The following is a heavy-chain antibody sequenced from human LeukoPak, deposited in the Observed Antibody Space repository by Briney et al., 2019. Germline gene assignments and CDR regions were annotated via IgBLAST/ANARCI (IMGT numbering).Heavy chain of an antibody. D-gene: IGHD2-2*01. J-gene: IGHJ6*02. Sequence: GGSLRLSCAASGFSFSSYGMRWVRQAPGKGLEWVGDIWYGGSHTYYADSVKGRFTISRDNSMNTLYMQMNSLRGEDAAVYYCVRGGYCSGTSCAHYDGMDVWGQGTTVTVSS. CDR3: VRGGYCSGTSCAHYDGMDV. V-gene: IGHV3-33*01. CDR1: GFSFSSYG. CDR2: IWYGGSHT.